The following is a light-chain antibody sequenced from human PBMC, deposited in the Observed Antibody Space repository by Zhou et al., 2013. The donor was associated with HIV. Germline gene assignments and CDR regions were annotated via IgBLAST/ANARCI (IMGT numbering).Light chain of an antibody. Sequence: DIQMTQSPTSLSASVGDRVTITCRPSQTIDNYLNWYQRKPGKAPKLLIYGASILHSGVPSRFSGSGSGTDFTLTIRSLQPEDLAVYYCQQSHSMPLTFGRGTKVDIQ. CDR1: QTIDNY. V-gene: IGKV1-39*01. J-gene: IGKJ4*01. CDR3: QQSHSMPLT. CDR2: GAS.